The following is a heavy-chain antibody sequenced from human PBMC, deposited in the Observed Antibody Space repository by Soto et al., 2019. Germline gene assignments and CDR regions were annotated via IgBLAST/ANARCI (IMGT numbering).Heavy chain of an antibody. Sequence: SETLSLTCTVSGGSISSGDYYWSWIRQPPGKGLEWIGYIYYSGSTYYNPSLKCRVTISVDTSKNQFSLKLSSVTAADTAVYYCARADLYASIDYWGQGTLVTVSS. J-gene: IGHJ4*02. D-gene: IGHD4-17*01. CDR1: GGSISSGDYY. CDR3: ARADLYASIDY. CDR2: IYYSGST. V-gene: IGHV4-30-4*01.